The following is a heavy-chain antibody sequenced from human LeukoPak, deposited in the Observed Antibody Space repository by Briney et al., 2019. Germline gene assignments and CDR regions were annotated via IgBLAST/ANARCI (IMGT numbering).Heavy chain of an antibody. D-gene: IGHD4-23*01. CDR2: IIPIFGTA. J-gene: IGHJ6*02. CDR1: GYTFTSYG. V-gene: IGHV1-69*13. Sequence: GASVKVSCKASGYTFTSYGISWVRQAPGQGLEWMGGIIPIFGTANYAQKFQGRVTITADESTSTAYMELSSLRSEDTAVYYCARGYGGTAPYYGMDVGGQGPTATVS. CDR3: ARGYGGTAPYYGMDV.